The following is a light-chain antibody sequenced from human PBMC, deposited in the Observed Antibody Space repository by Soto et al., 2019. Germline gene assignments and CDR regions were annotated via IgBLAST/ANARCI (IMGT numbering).Light chain of an antibody. CDR1: QTVIRNY. CDR3: QQYGGSPFT. J-gene: IGKJ2*01. Sequence: EIVLTQSPGTLSLSPGERGTLSCRASQTVIRNYLAWYQQKPGQAPRLLIYDASRRATGIPDRFSGSGSGTDFTLTISRLEPEDFAVYYCQQYGGSPFTFGQGTKLEI. CDR2: DAS. V-gene: IGKV3-20*01.